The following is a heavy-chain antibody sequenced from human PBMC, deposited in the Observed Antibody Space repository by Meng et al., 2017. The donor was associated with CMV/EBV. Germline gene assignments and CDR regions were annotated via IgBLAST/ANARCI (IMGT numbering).Heavy chain of an antibody. CDR1: GFTFSSYG. CDR2: IRHDGSNK. D-gene: IGHD3-10*01. Sequence: GGSLRLSCAASGFTFSSYGMHWVRQAPGKGLEWVAFIRHDGSNKYYADSVKGRFTISRDNSKNTLYLQMNSLRAEDTAVYYCAKDQWFGELLYYYYGMDVWGQGTTVTVSS. V-gene: IGHV3-30*02. J-gene: IGHJ6*02. CDR3: AKDQWFGELLYYYYGMDV.